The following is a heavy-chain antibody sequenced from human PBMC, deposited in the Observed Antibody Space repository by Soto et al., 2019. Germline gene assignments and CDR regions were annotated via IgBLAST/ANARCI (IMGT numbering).Heavy chain of an antibody. V-gene: IGHV3-33*01. Sequence: GGSLRLSCAASGFTFSSYGMHWVRQAPGKGLEWVAVIWYDGSNKYYADSVKGRFTISRDNSKNTLYLQMNSLRAEDTAVYYCARDPSPGILTGYFPTPTFDYWGQGTLVTVSS. CDR1: GFTFSSYG. D-gene: IGHD3-9*01. CDR3: ARDPSPGILTGYFPTPTFDY. J-gene: IGHJ4*02. CDR2: IWYDGSNK.